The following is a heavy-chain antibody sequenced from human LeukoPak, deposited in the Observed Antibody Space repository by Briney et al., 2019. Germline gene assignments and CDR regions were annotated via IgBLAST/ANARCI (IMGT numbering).Heavy chain of an antibody. CDR2: IYYSGST. D-gene: IGHD4-17*01. J-gene: IGHJ4*02. V-gene: IGHV4-59*01. Sequence: SETLSLTCTVSGGSISSYYWSWIRQPPGKGLEWIGYIYYSGSTIYNPFLKSRVTISVDTSKKQFSLKLSSVTAADTAVYYCARYGDYVFGLWGQGTLVTVSS. CDR3: ARYGDYVFGL. CDR1: GGSISSYY.